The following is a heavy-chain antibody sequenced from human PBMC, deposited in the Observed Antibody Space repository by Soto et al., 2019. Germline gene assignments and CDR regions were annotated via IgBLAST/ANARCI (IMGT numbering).Heavy chain of an antibody. Sequence: QVQLVESGGGVVQPGRSLRLSCAASGFTFSSYAMHWVRQAPDKGLEWVAVISYDGSNKYYADSVKGRFTISRDNSKNTLYLQMNSLRAEDTAVYYCARDYYRFNSGYGFSMDVW. D-gene: IGHD5-12*01. V-gene: IGHV3-30-3*01. CDR2: ISYDGSNK. CDR1: GFTFSSYA. J-gene: IGHJ6*01. CDR3: ARDYYRFNSGYGFSMDV.